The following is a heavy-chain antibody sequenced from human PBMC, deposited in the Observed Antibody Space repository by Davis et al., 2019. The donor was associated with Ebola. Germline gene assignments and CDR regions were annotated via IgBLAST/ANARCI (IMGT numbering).Heavy chain of an antibody. J-gene: IGHJ6*02. Sequence: ASVKVSCKASEYTFTSYDINWVRQAPGQGLEWMGWINTNTGIPTYAQGFTGRFVFSLDTSVSTAYLQISSLQADDTAVYYCARDSNYYDETYGMDVWGQGTTVSVSS. CDR1: EYTFTSYD. CDR2: INTNTGIP. CDR3: ARDSNYYDETYGMDV. D-gene: IGHD3-22*01. V-gene: IGHV7-4-1*02.